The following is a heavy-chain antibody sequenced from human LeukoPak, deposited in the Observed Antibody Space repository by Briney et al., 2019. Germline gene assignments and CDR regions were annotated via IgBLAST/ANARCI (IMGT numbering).Heavy chain of an antibody. CDR1: DYTFTSYG. V-gene: IGHV1-18*01. D-gene: IGHD2-2*01. CDR3: ARDCSSTSCPTFDY. Sequence: ASVKVSCKASDYTFTSYGISWVRQAPGQGLEWMGWISAYNGNTNYAQKLQGRVTMTTDTSTSTAYMELRSLRSDDTAVYYCARDCSSTSCPTFDYWGQGTLATVSS. J-gene: IGHJ4*02. CDR2: ISAYNGNT.